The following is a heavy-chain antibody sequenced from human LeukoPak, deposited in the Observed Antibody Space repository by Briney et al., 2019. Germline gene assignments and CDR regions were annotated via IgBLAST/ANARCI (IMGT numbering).Heavy chain of an antibody. D-gene: IGHD3-22*01. CDR3: ARGSPYYYDSSGNKDFDY. V-gene: IGHV1-18*01. CDR1: GYTFRNYG. CDR2: INGYNVKT. J-gene: IGHJ4*02. Sequence: ASVKVSCKASGYTFRNYGISWVRQAPGQGLEWMGWINGYNVKTIYAQKFQGRVTMTTDTSTSTAYMELRSLRSDDTAVYYCARGSPYYYDSSGNKDFDYWGQGTLVTVSS.